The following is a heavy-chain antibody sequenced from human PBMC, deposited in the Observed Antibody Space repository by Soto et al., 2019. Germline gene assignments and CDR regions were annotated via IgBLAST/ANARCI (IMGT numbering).Heavy chain of an antibody. Sequence: QVQLVESGGGVVQPGRSLRLSCAASGFTFSSYGMHWVRQAPGTGLEWVAVISYDGRNKYYADSVKGRFTISRDNSNNKLYLQMNRLRAEDTAVYYCAQWVTWFDPWGQGTLVTVSS. J-gene: IGHJ5*02. CDR2: ISYDGRNK. CDR1: GFTFSSYG. D-gene: IGHD2-21*02. CDR3: AQWVTWFDP. V-gene: IGHV3-30*18.